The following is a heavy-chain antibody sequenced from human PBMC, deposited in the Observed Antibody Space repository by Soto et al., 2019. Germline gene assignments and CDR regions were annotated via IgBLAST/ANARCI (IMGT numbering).Heavy chain of an antibody. CDR2: ISAYNGNT. CDR1: GYTFTSYG. D-gene: IGHD2-15*01. V-gene: IGHV1-18*01. CDR3: AREYCSGGSCTTWFDP. Sequence: QVQLVQSGAEVKKPGASVKVSCKASGYTFTSYGISWVRQAPGQGLEWRGGISAYNGNTNYAQKLQGRVTMTTDTSTSTAYMELRSLRSDDTAVYYCAREYCSGGSCTTWFDPWGQGTLVTVSS. J-gene: IGHJ5*02.